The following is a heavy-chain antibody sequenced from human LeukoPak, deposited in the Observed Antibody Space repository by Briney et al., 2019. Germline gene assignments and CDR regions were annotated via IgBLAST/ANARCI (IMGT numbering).Heavy chain of an antibody. CDR3: ARYVRGYSYGYFSDYMDV. D-gene: IGHD5-18*01. Sequence: HPGGSLRLSCAASGFTCSSYEMNWLRQAPGKGLEWVSYINSSGRTKYYEDSGRGRITISRDNAKNSLYLQMNRLRAEETAVYYCARYVRGYSYGYFSDYMDVWGKRPTVPVSS. CDR1: GFTCSSYE. J-gene: IGHJ6*03. CDR2: INSSGRTK. V-gene: IGHV3-48*03.